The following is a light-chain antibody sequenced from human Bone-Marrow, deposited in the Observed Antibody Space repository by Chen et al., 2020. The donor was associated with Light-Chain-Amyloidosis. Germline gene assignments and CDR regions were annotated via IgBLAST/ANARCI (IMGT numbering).Light chain of an antibody. Sequence: QSALTQPASVSGSPGQSITISCTGTSSDVGGDNHVSWYQQHPDKTPKLMIYEVTNRPSWVPDRFSGAKSDNPASLTISGLQTEGEADDFCSSYTITNTLVFGSGTRVTVL. CDR2: EVT. CDR1: SSDVGGDNH. V-gene: IGLV2-14*01. J-gene: IGLJ1*01. CDR3: SSYTITNTLV.